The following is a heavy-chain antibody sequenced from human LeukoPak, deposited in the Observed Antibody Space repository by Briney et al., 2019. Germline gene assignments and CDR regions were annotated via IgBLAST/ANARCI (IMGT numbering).Heavy chain of an antibody. CDR2: IYYSGST. Sequence: SETLSLTCTVSGGSISSSSYYWGWIRQPPGKGLEWIGSIYYSGSTYYNPSLKSRVTISVDTSKNQFSLKLSSVTAADTAVYYCARGGSFFDYWGQGTLVTVSS. D-gene: IGHD6-19*01. V-gene: IGHV4-39*07. J-gene: IGHJ4*02. CDR3: ARGGSFFDY. CDR1: GGSISSSSYY.